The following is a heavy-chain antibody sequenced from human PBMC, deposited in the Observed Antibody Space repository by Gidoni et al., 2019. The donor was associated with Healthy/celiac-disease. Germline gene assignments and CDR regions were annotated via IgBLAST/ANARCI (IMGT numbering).Heavy chain of an antibody. Sequence: QVQLVQSGAEVKKPGASVKVSCKASGYTFTSYGISWVRQAPGQGLEWMGWISAYNGNTNYAQKLQGRVTMTTDTSTSTAYMELRSLRSDDTAVYYCARWHIVVVTAMSHYNWFDPWGQGTLVTVSS. CDR1: GYTFTSYG. CDR2: ISAYNGNT. CDR3: ARWHIVVVTAMSHYNWFDP. J-gene: IGHJ5*02. D-gene: IGHD2-21*02. V-gene: IGHV1-18*01.